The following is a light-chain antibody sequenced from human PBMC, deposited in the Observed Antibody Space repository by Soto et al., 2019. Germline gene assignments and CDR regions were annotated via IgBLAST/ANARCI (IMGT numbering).Light chain of an antibody. CDR1: QGISSA. CDR2: DVS. CDR3: QQFNTSPAFP. Sequence: AIQLTQSPSSLSASVGDRVTITCRASQGISSALAWYQQKPGKSPNLLIYDVSSLESGAPSRFSGSGSGTDLTLTISSLQPEDFATYYCQQFNTSPAFPFGEGKKVEIQ. V-gene: IGKV1-13*02. J-gene: IGKJ4*01.